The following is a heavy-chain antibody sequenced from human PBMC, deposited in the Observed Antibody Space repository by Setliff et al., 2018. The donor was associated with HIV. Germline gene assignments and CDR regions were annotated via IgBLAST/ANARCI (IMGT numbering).Heavy chain of an antibody. J-gene: IGHJ5*02. V-gene: IGHV1-69*13. CDR1: GGTFSGHA. CDR2: IIPLFGTA. Sequence: ASVKVSCKAAGGTFSGHAINWVRQAPGQGLEWMGEIIPLFGTAHYAQRFQGRVTITADHSASTAYMDLSRLKSADTAVYYCARAPAHEHATGWYSSSNRFDPWGQGTLVTVSS. CDR3: ARAPAHEHATGWYSSSNRFDP. D-gene: IGHD1-26*01.